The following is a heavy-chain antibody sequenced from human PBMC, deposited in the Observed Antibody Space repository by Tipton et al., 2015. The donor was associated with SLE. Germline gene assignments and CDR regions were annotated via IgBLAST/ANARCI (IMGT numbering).Heavy chain of an antibody. D-gene: IGHD6-13*01. J-gene: IGHJ3*02. CDR1: GGSISSYY. V-gene: IGHV4-59*01. CDR3: ARGGSSSWSDDAFDI. CDR2: FYNSGST. Sequence: TLSLTCTVSGGSISSYYWSWVRQPPGTGLELIGFFYNSGSTNYIPSLKSRVTISVDTSKNQFSLKLSSVTAADMAVYFCARGGSSSWSDDAFDIWGQGTMVTVSS.